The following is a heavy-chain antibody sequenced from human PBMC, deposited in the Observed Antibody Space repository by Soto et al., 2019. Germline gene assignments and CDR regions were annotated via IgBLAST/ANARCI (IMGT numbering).Heavy chain of an antibody. CDR2: IYHGGST. J-gene: IGHJ4*02. Sequence: PSETLSLTCAVSGGSISSSNWWSWVRQPPGKGLEWIGEIYHGGSTNYNPSLKSRVTISVEKSKNQFSLKLSSVTAADTAVYYCARSRGYYDSSGYSYYWGQGTLVTVSS. CDR3: ARSRGYYDSSGYSYY. D-gene: IGHD3-22*01. CDR1: GGSISSSNW. V-gene: IGHV4-4*02.